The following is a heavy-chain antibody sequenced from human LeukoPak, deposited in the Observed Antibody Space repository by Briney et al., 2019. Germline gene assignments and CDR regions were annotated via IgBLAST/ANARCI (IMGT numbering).Heavy chain of an antibody. CDR1: GGSFSGYL. CDR2: INHSGST. V-gene: IGHV4-34*01. J-gene: IGHJ5*02. Sequence: SETLSLTCTVSGGSFSGYLWSWIRQPPGKGLEWIGEINHSGSTNYNPSLKSRVTISVDTSKNQFSLKLSSVTAADTAVYYCARGSYDFWSGYWFDPWGQGTLVTVSS. CDR3: ARGSYDFWSGYWFDP. D-gene: IGHD3-3*01.